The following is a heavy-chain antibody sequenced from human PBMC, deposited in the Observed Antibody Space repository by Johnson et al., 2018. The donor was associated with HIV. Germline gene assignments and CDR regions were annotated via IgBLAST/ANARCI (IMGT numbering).Heavy chain of an antibody. V-gene: IGHV3-74*01. CDR1: GFTFSSYW. CDR3: ASGGSRYSGSYLSDAFDI. Sequence: VLLVESGGGLVQPGGSLRLSCAASGFTFSSYWMHWVRQAPGKGLVWVSRINSDGSSTSYADSVKGRFTISRDKAKNTLYLQMNSLRAEDTAVYYCASGGSRYSGSYLSDAFDIWGQGTMVTVSS. J-gene: IGHJ3*02. CDR2: INSDGSST. D-gene: IGHD1-26*01.